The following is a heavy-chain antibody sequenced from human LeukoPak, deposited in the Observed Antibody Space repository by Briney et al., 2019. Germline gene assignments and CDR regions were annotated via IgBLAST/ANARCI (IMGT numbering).Heavy chain of an antibody. D-gene: IGHD2-2*01. Sequence: PSETLSLTCTVSGGSISSGSYYWSWIRQPAGKGLEWIGRIYTSGSTNYNPSLKSRVTISVDTSKNQFSLKLSSVTAADTAVYYCARRAPAAAFDYWGQGTLVTVSS. CDR1: GGSISSGSYY. CDR2: IYTSGST. CDR3: ARRAPAAAFDY. V-gene: IGHV4-61*02. J-gene: IGHJ4*02.